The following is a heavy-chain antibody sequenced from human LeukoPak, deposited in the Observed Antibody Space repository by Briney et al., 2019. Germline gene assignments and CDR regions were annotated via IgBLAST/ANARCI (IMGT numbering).Heavy chain of an antibody. J-gene: IGHJ4*02. CDR3: ARVMDGSGSYLK. CDR1: GYTFTGYY. V-gene: IGHV1-2*02. CDR2: INPNSGGT. D-gene: IGHD3-10*01. Sequence: ASVKVSCKASGYTFTGYYMHWVRQAPGQGLEWMGWINPNSGGTNYAQKFQGRVTMTRDTSISTAYMELSRLRSDDTAVYYCARVMDGSGSYLKWGQGTLVTVSS.